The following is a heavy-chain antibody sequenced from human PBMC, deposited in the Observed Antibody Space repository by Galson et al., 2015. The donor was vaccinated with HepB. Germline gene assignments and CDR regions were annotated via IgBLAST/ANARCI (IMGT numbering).Heavy chain of an antibody. CDR2: ISSSGSTI. CDR3: ARDPLYGGNWFDP. Sequence: FLRLSCAAPGFTFSSYEMIWVRQAQGKGLEWVSYISSSGSTIYYADSVKGRFTISRDNAKNSLYLQMNSLRAEDTAVYYCARDPLYGGNWFDPWGQGTLVTVSS. J-gene: IGHJ5*02. D-gene: IGHD4-23*01. CDR1: GFTFSSYE. V-gene: IGHV3-48*03.